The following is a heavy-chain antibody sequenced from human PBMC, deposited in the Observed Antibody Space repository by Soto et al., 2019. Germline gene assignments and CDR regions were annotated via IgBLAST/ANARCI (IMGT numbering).Heavy chain of an antibody. CDR3: ARDGDAGCSSTSCYSDYYYYYMDV. J-gene: IGHJ6*03. Sequence: GGSLRLSCAASGFTFSSYWMHWVRRAPGKGLVWVSRINSDGSSTSYADSVKGRFTISRDNAKNTLYLQMNSLRAEDTAVYYCARDGDAGCSSTSCYSDYYYYYMDVWGKGTTVTVS. D-gene: IGHD2-2*02. CDR1: GFTFSSYW. CDR2: INSDGSST. V-gene: IGHV3-74*01.